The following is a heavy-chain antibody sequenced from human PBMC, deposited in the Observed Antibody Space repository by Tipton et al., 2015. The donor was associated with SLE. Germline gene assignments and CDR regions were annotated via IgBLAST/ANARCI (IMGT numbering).Heavy chain of an antibody. J-gene: IGHJ4*02. V-gene: IGHV4-39*01. CDR2: IYYSGTT. Sequence: TLSLTCAVSGGFISSSSYFWGWIRQPPGKGLEWIVSIYYSGTTYYNPSLKSRVTISVDTSKNQFSLKLSSVTAADTAVYYCVRVLCTNGVCYPFDYWGQGTLVTVSS. CDR3: VRVLCTNGVCYPFDY. D-gene: IGHD2-8*01. CDR1: GGFISSSSYF.